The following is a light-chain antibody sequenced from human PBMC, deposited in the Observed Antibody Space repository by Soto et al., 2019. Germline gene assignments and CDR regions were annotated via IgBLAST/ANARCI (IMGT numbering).Light chain of an antibody. V-gene: IGKV3-11*01. CDR2: DAS. J-gene: IGKJ4*01. CDR3: QQRSNWPPLT. Sequence: EVLLTQSRATLYVSPGECVSLCSPASQSVSDNLAWYQQKPGQAPRLLIYDASNRATGIPARFSGSGSGTDFTLTISGLEPEDFAVYYCQQRSNWPPLTFGGGTKVDIK. CDR1: QSVSDN.